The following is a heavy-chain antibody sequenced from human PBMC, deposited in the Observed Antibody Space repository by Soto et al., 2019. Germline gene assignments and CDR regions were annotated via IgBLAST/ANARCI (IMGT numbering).Heavy chain of an antibody. CDR1: GFTFSSFA. CDR2: ISASGDGT. V-gene: IGHV3-23*01. J-gene: IGHJ4*02. D-gene: IGHD3-10*01. Sequence: EVQLLESGGGLVQPGGSLRLSCAASGFTFSSFAMRWVRQAPGKGLEWVSAISASGDGTYYADSVKGRFTISRDNSKNTLYLQMSSLRAEDTAVYYCAKVDGFLWFELDSWGQGTLVTVSS. CDR3: AKVDGFLWFELDS.